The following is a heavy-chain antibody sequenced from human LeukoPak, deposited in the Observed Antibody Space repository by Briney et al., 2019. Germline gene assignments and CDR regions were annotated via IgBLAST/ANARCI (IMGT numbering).Heavy chain of an antibody. J-gene: IGHJ4*02. Sequence: GGSLRLSCAASGFTFSSYSMNWVRQAPGKGLEWVSYISSSSSTIYYADSVKGRFTISRDNSKNTLYLQMNSLRAEDTAVYYCAKGYSYGFDYWGQGTLVTVSS. CDR1: GFTFSSYS. D-gene: IGHD5-18*01. CDR2: ISSSSSTI. V-gene: IGHV3-48*01. CDR3: AKGYSYGFDY.